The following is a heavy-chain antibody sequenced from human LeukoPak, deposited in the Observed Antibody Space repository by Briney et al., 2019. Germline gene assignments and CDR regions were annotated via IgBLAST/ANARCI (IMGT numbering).Heavy chain of an antibody. Sequence: ASVKVSCKASGYTFTSHGLSWARQAPGQGLEWMGWISIYSGNTNYAQKFQDRISMTTDTSTSAAYMELRSLKSDDTAVYYCARDPGGTWGFDYWGQGALVTVSS. D-gene: IGHD7-27*01. J-gene: IGHJ4*02. CDR2: ISIYSGNT. CDR1: GYTFTSHG. CDR3: ARDPGGTWGFDY. V-gene: IGHV1-18*01.